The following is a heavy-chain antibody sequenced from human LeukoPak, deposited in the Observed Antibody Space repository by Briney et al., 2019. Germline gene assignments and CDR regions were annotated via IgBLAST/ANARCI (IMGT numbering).Heavy chain of an antibody. CDR3: ATLEDGSGWYEGTNAFDI. V-gene: IGHV4-34*01. D-gene: IGHD6-19*01. Sequence: PSETLSLTCAVYGGSFSGYYWSWIRQPPGKGLEWIGEINHSGSTNYNPSLKSRVTISVDTSKNQFSLKLSSVTAADTAVYYCATLEDGSGWYEGTNAFDIWGQGTMVTVSS. CDR2: INHSGST. CDR1: GGSFSGYY. J-gene: IGHJ3*02.